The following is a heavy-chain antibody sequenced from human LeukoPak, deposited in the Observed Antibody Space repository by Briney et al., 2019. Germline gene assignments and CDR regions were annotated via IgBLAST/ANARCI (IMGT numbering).Heavy chain of an antibody. V-gene: IGHV3-23*01. Sequence: GGPLGLSCAASGFTFSTYAMSWVRQAPGKVLEWVSTISDNGGNTYYADSVKGRFIICRDNSKNTLYLQMISLRAEDTAVYYCAGSYGQGYYLYPMDVWGQGTTVTVSS. CDR1: GFTFSTYA. D-gene: IGHD5-18*01. J-gene: IGHJ6*02. CDR3: AGSYGQGYYLYPMDV. CDR2: ISDNGGNT.